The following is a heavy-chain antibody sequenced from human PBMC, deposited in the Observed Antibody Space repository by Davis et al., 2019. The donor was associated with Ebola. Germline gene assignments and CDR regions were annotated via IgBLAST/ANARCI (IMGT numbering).Heavy chain of an antibody. CDR2: FYHGGST. CDR3: ARDDSSSWYNGMDV. Sequence: SETLSLTCTVSGGSVTSHYWSWIRQPPGKGLEWMGYFYHGGSTNYNPSLKSRVTISVDTSKNQFSLKLSSVTAADTAVYYCARDDSSSWYNGMDVWGKGTTVTVSS. V-gene: IGHV4-59*02. CDR1: GGSVTSHY. D-gene: IGHD6-13*01. J-gene: IGHJ6*04.